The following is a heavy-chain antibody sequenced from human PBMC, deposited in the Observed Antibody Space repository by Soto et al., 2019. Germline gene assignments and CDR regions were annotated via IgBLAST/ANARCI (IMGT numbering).Heavy chain of an antibody. CDR1: AFTFKNHW. V-gene: IGHV3-23*01. D-gene: IGHD3-9*01. CDR2: IRGRGGIT. Sequence: GGSLRLSCAASAFTFKNHWMHWVRQAPGKGLQWVSTIRGRGGITYFADSVKGRFTISRDVSRNTLFLQMNRLRVEDTAFYFCAKDVNYDMLAGYYYYWGHGTLVTVSS. CDR3: AKDVNYDMLAGYYYY. J-gene: IGHJ4*01.